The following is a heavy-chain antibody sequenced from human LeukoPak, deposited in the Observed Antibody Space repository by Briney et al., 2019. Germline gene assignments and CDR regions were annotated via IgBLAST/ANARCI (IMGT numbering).Heavy chain of an antibody. D-gene: IGHD5-12*01. CDR2: ISSSSTI. J-gene: IGHJ4*02. V-gene: IGHV3-48*04. Sequence: GGSLRLSCAASGFTFSSYSMNWVRQAPGKGLEWVSYISSSSTIYYADSVKGRFTISRDNAKNSLYLQMNSLRAEDTAVYYCARDRPPTNDWGQGTLVTVSS. CDR3: ARDRPPTND. CDR1: GFTFSSYS.